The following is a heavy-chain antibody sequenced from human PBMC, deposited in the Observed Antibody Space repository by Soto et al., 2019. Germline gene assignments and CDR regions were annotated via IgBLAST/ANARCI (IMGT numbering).Heavy chain of an antibody. D-gene: IGHD3-10*01. CDR1: GDSISTSY. CDR2: IYYSGST. J-gene: IGHJ4*02. V-gene: IGHV4-59*01. Sequence: SETLSLXCTVSGDSISTSYWSWIRQPPGKRLEWIGYIYYSGSTNYNPSLKSRVTISVDTSKNQFSLKLSSVTAADTAVYYCARNQASAPGTYDYWGQGTLVTVSS. CDR3: ARNQASAPGTYDY.